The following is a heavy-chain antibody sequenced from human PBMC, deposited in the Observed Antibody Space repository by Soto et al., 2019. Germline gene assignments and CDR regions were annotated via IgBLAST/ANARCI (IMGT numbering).Heavy chain of an antibody. CDR3: ARDEGWTFDY. CDR2: IWYDGSNK. V-gene: IGHV3-33*01. Sequence: QVQLVESGGGVVQPGRSLRLSCAASGFTFSSYGMHWVRQAPGKGLEWVAVIWYDGSNKYYADSVKGRFTICRDNSKNTLYLQMNSLRAEDTAVYYCARDEGWTFDYWGQGTLVTVSS. D-gene: IGHD2-15*01. CDR1: GFTFSSYG. J-gene: IGHJ4*02.